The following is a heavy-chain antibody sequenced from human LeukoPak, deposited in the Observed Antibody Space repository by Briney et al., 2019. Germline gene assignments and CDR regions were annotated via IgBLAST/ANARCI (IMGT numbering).Heavy chain of an antibody. CDR1: GFTFSSYS. CDR2: ISSSSSYI. V-gene: IGHV3-21*01. D-gene: IGHD6-13*01. Sequence: GGSLRLSCAASGFTFSSYSMNWVRQAPGKGLEWVSSISSSSSYIYYADSVKGRFTISRDNAKNSLFLQIYSLRAEDTSVYYCARTVRWSDYFDYWGQGALVTVSS. J-gene: IGHJ4*02. CDR3: ARTVRWSDYFDY.